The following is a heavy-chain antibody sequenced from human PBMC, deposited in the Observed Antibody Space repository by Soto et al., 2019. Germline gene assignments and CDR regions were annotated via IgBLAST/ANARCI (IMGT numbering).Heavy chain of an antibody. D-gene: IGHD2-15*01. V-gene: IGHV3-13*01. CDR1: GFTFSSYD. CDR2: IGTAGDT. J-gene: IGHJ6*02. Sequence: GGSLRLSCAASGFTFSSYDMHWVRQATGKGLEWVSAIGTAGDTYYPGSVKGRFTISRENAKNSLYLQMNSLRAGDTAVYYCARGRYCSGGSCYYHYGMDVWGQGTTVTVSS. CDR3: ARGRYCSGGSCYYHYGMDV.